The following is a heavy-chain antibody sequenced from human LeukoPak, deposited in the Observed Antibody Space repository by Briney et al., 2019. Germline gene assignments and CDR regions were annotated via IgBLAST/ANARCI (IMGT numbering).Heavy chain of an antibody. CDR1: GGSISSYY. D-gene: IGHD2-2*02. CDR2: IYYSGST. Sequence: PSETLSLTRTVSGGSISSYYWSWIRQPPGKGLEWIGYIYYSGSTNYNPSLKSRVTISVDTSKNQFSLKLSSVTAADTAVYYCARVGYCSSTSCYTGYYYMDVWGKGTTVTVSS. J-gene: IGHJ6*03. CDR3: ARVGYCSSTSCYTGYYYMDV. V-gene: IGHV4-59*01.